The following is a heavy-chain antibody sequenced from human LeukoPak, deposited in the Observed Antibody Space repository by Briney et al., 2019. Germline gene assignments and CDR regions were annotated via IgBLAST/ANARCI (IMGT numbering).Heavy chain of an antibody. D-gene: IGHD4-17*01. CDR3: ARDQPHLYGDLDY. CDR2: ISAYNGNT. J-gene: IGHJ4*02. V-gene: IGHV1-18*01. Sequence: AASVKVSCKASGYTFTSYGISWVRQAPGQGLEWMGWISAYNGNTNYAQKLQGRVTMTTDTSTSTADMELRSLRSDDTAVYYCARDQPHLYGDLDYWGQGTLVTVSS. CDR1: GYTFTSYG.